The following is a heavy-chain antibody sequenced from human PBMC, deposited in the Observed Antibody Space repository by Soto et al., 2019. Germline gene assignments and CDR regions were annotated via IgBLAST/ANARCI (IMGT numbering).Heavy chain of an antibody. CDR2: INAEGSST. CDR3: ARDGTVTRGGMDV. Sequence: GSLRHSCTASGFLFIDFWMHWVRTAHGKGLVWVSRINAEGSSTSYADSVKGRFTMSRDNARKTLYLQMNSLRAEDTALYYCARDGTVTRGGMDVWGQGTT. V-gene: IGHV3-74*01. J-gene: IGHJ6*02. D-gene: IGHD1-26*01. CDR1: GFLFIDFW.